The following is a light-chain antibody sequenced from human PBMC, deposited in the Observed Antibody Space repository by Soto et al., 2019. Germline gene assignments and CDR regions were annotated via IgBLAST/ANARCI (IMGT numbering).Light chain of an antibody. CDR3: EQYDKWPPT. CDR2: TAS. Sequence: EIAMTPSPATLSMSPGDWATLSCRASENVRDSLAWYQQKPGQAPRLLIYTASTRAPGIPARFSGSGSGTEFTFTINSLQFEDCAVYYCEQYDKWPPTFGQGTRLEIK. J-gene: IGKJ5*01. V-gene: IGKV3-15*01. CDR1: ENVRDS.